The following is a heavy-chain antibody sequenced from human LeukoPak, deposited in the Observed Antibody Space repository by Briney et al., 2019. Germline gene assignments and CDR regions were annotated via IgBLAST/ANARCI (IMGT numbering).Heavy chain of an antibody. CDR1: GFTFRSYE. J-gene: IGHJ4*02. D-gene: IGHD3-22*01. Sequence: GGSLRLSCAASGFTFRSYEMNWVRQTPGKGLEWISYISSSGDTIYYADSVRGRFTVSRDNGKISLYLQMNSLRVEDSAIYYCARGYYDSGDYYQAFDSWGQGILVTVSS. CDR3: ARGYYDSGDYYQAFDS. V-gene: IGHV3-48*03. CDR2: ISSSGDTI.